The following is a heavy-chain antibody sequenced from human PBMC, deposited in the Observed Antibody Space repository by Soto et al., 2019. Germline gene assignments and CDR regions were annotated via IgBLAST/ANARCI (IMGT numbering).Heavy chain of an antibody. Sequence: QVQLVQSGAEVKKPGASVKVSCKASGYTFTSYGISWVRQAPGQGLEWMGWISAYNGNTNYAQKLQGRVTMTTDTSTSTAYMELRSLSSDDTAVYYCAGDPRTYGEGGHFDYWGQGTLVTVSS. CDR1: GYTFTSYG. CDR2: ISAYNGNT. V-gene: IGHV1-18*01. CDR3: AGDPRTYGEGGHFDY. J-gene: IGHJ4*02. D-gene: IGHD3-10*01.